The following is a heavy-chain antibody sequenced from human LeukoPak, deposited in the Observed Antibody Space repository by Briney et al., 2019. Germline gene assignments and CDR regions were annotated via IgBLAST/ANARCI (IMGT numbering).Heavy chain of an antibody. V-gene: IGHV4-4*07. CDR2: IYTSGST. J-gene: IGHJ5*02. D-gene: IGHD3-22*01. CDR1: GGSISSYY. Sequence: SETLSLTCTVPGGSISSYYCSWLRQPAGKGLEWIGRIYTSGSTNYNPSLKSRVTMSVDTSKNQFSLKLSSVTAADTAVYYCARDSRYYDSSGYYYRDWFDPWGQGTLVTVSS. CDR3: ARDSRYYDSSGYYYRDWFDP.